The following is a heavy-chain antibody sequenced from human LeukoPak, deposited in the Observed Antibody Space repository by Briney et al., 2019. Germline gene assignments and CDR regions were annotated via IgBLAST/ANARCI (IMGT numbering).Heavy chain of an antibody. V-gene: IGHV3-20*04. CDR3: ARDLRTGSYGNYFGH. CDR1: GFTFDDYG. D-gene: IGHD1-26*01. Sequence: GGSLRLSCAASGFTFDDYGMSWVRQAPGTGLEWVSGINWNGGGTGYVDSVKGRFTISRDNTKNSLYLQMNSLRAEDTALYYCARDLRTGSYGNYFGHWGQGTLVTVSS. CDR2: INWNGGGT. J-gene: IGHJ4*02.